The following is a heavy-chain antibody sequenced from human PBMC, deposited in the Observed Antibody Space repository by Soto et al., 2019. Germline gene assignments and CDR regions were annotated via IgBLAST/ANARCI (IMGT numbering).Heavy chain of an antibody. CDR1: GFAFSNYA. CDR3: AKGSGVTCYSHIDY. Sequence: GGSLRLSCAASGFAFSNYAMNWVRQAPGKGLEWVSAISGSGGTTYSADSVKGRFTISRDNSKNTLYLQMNSLRAEDTAVYYCAKGSGVTCYSHIDYWGQGTLVTVSS. D-gene: IGHD2-15*01. CDR2: ISGSGGTT. J-gene: IGHJ4*02. V-gene: IGHV3-23*01.